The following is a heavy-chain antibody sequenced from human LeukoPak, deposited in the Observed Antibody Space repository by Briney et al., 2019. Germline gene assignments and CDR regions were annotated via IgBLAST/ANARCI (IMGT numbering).Heavy chain of an antibody. CDR2: ISGSGAST. CDR1: GFTFSSYA. CDR3: VKGRWYFDY. V-gene: IGHV3-23*01. D-gene: IGHD3-16*02. J-gene: IGHJ4*02. Sequence: GGSLRLSCAASGFTFSSYAMTWVRQAPGKGLEWVSSISGSGASTYYADSVKGRFTISRDNSKNTLYLQMNSLRADDTAVYYCVKGRWYFDYWGQGTLVTVSS.